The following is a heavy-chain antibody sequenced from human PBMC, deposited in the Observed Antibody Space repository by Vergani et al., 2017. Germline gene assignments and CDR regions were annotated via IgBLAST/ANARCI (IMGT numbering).Heavy chain of an antibody. D-gene: IGHD6-19*01. Sequence: QVQLVESGGGLVKPGGSLRLSCAASGFSFSDHYMTWIRQAPGKGLEWVSYISNSGNTIEYADSVKGRFSISRDNAKSSLFLQMDSLRAEDTAVYFCARAKRGRLAVGATDSWGQGTLLTVSS. CDR3: ARAKRGRLAVGATDS. CDR1: GFSFSDHY. CDR2: ISNSGNTI. J-gene: IGHJ4*02. V-gene: IGHV3-11*01.